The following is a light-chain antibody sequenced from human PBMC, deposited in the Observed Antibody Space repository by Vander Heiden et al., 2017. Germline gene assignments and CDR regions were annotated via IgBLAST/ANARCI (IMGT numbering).Light chain of an antibody. Sequence: QSVLTQPPSVSGAPGQRVTISCTGSSCDIGAGYDVHGYRQLPGTAPKLLIYGNSNRPSGVPDRFSGSKSGTAASLAITGLQAEDEADYYCQAYDSSLSGSVFGGGTKVTVL. V-gene: IGLV1-40*01. CDR2: GNS. CDR3: QAYDSSLSGSV. J-gene: IGLJ3*02. CDR1: SCDIGAGYD.